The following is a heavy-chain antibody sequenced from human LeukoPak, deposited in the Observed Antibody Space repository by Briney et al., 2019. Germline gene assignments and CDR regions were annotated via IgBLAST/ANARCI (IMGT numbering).Heavy chain of an antibody. D-gene: IGHD3-22*01. CDR1: GYTFTSYG. Sequence: GASVKVSCKASGYTFTSYGISWVRQAPGQGLEWMGWINTYNGNTNYAQKLQGRVTMTTDTSTNTAYMELRSLRSDYTAVYYCARDYYDSSGYYYDAFDIWGQGTMVTVSS. CDR3: ARDYYDSSGYYYDAFDI. J-gene: IGHJ3*02. V-gene: IGHV1-18*01. CDR2: INTYNGNT.